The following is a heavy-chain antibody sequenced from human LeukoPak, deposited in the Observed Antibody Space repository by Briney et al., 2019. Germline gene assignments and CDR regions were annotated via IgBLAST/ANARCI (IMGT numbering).Heavy chain of an antibody. V-gene: IGHV1-69*05. J-gene: IGHJ4*02. D-gene: IGHD3-22*01. CDR3: ARDTPYYDSSGYPY. CDR2: IIPIFGTA. Sequence: SVKVSCNASGCTFSSYAISWVRQAPGPGLEWMGRIIPIFGTANYAQTFQGRVTITTDESTSTAYLELSSLRSQDTAVYYCARDTPYYDSSGYPYWGQGTLVTVSS. CDR1: GCTFSSYA.